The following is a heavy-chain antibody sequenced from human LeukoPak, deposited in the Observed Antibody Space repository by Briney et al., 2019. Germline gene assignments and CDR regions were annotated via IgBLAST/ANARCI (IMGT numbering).Heavy chain of an antibody. CDR3: ARGYEYGWFDP. D-gene: IGHD3-16*01. CDR1: GYTFTVYF. V-gene: IGHV1-2*02. Sequence: ASVKVSCXASGYTFTVYFLHWVRQAPGQGLEWMGWINPKKGDTNYAQKFQGRVTVTWDTSTTTAYMELNRLTSDDTAVYYCARGYEYGWFDPWGQGTLVTVSS. CDR2: INPKKGDT. J-gene: IGHJ5*02.